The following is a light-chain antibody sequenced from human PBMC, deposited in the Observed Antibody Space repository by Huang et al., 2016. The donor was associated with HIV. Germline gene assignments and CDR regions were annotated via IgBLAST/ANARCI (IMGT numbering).Light chain of an antibody. V-gene: IGKV3-11*01. CDR3: QQRSSPLT. Sequence: EIVLTQSPATLSLSPGQRATLSCRTSQSVGNYLAWYQQRPGQAPRLLIYGASNRATGIPARFSGSGSGTAFTLTISSLEPDDFAVYYCQQRSSPLTFGGGTKVEIK. CDR2: GAS. CDR1: QSVGNY. J-gene: IGKJ4*01.